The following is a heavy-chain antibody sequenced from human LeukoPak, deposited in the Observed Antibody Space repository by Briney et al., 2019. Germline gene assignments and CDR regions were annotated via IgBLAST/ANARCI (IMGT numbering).Heavy chain of an antibody. CDR1: GYNFTSYW. V-gene: IGHV5-51*01. D-gene: IGHD3-22*01. CDR2: IYPGDSDT. Sequence: GESLKISCKGSGYNFTSYWIGWVRQMPGKGLEWMGIIYPGDSDTRYSPSFQGQVTISADKSISTAYLQWSSLKASDTAMYYCARRVLSGYTSYYFDYWGQGTLVTVSS. J-gene: IGHJ4*02. CDR3: ARRVLSGYTSYYFDY.